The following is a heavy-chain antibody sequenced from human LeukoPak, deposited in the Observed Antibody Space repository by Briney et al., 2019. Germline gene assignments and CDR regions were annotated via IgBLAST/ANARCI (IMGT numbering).Heavy chain of an antibody. V-gene: IGHV3-23*01. CDR2: ITGSGDTT. CDR3: AKWGDYDILTGYYVSDF. CDR1: GFIFSNYA. J-gene: IGHJ4*02. D-gene: IGHD3-9*01. Sequence: GGSLRLSCAASGFIFSNYAMSWVRQAPGKGLEGVSAITGSGDTTYYADSVKGRFTISRDNSKNTLYVEMNTLRAEDTAVYYCAKWGDYDILTGYYVSDFWGQGTLVTVS.